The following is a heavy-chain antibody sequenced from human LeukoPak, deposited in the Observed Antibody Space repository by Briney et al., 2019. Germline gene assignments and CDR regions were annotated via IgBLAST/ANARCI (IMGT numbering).Heavy chain of an antibody. CDR1: GFTISSYT. V-gene: IGHV3-64*01. CDR3: ARGGSPGTYDY. Sequence: GGSLRLSCAPSGFTISSYTRHWVRQAPGKGLESVSAMSSDGGNTYYANSVKGRFTISRDNSWNTLYLQMDSLRAEDMAVYYCARGGSPGTYDYWGQGTLVTVSS. J-gene: IGHJ4*02. CDR2: MSSDGGNT. D-gene: IGHD6-13*01.